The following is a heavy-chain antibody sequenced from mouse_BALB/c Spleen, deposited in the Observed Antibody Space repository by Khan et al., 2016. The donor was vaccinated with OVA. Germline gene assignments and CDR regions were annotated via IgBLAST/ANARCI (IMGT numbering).Heavy chain of an antibody. CDR3: ARAGYGGFAY. CDR1: GYTFTDFL. V-gene: IGHV1-81*01. D-gene: IGHD3-2*02. Sequence: QVQLQQPGPELVKPGASVKMSCKASGYTFTDFLISWVKQRTGQGLEWIGEIYPGNNYTYYNEKLKGKATLTSDTSSNTAYMQLSSLTSADSAVYFCARAGYGGFAYWGQGTLVTVSA. J-gene: IGHJ3*01. CDR2: IYPGNNYT.